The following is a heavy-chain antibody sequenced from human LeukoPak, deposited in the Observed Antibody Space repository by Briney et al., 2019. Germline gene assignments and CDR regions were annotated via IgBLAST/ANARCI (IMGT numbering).Heavy chain of an antibody. CDR3: ARDRVLYGMDV. CDR2: IYYSGST. CDR1: GVSISSGGYY. J-gene: IGHJ6*02. D-gene: IGHD3-10*01. Sequence: SETLSLTCTVSGVSISSGGYYWSWIRQHPGKGLEWIGYIYYSGSTYYNPSLKSRVTISVDTSKNQFSLKLSSVTAADMAVYYCARDRVLYGMDVWGQGTTVTVSS. V-gene: IGHV4-31*03.